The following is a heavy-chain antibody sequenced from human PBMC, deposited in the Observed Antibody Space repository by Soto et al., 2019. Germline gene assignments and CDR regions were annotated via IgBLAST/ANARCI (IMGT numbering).Heavy chain of an antibody. Sequence: PSETLSLTCSVSGGSINSDDHYWTWIRQPPGKGLEWIGSIYKSGTTNYNPSLKSRITVSIDTSKNQFSLNLTSVTAADTALYYCARQRRGGYSFDPWGQGTPVTVSS. J-gene: IGHJ5*02. CDR3: ARQRRGGYSFDP. V-gene: IGHV4-30-4*01. CDR1: GGSINSDDHY. CDR2: IYKSGTT.